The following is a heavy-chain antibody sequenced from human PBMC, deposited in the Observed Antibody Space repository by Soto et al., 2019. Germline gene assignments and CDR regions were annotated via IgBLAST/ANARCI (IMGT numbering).Heavy chain of an antibody. Sequence: EVQLVESWGGLVQPGGSLRLSCAASGFTFSSYAMHWVRQAPGKGLEYVSAISSNGGSTYYANSVKGRFTISRDNSKNTLYLQMGSLRAEDMAVYYCAKQTAAVYWYFDLWGRGTLVTVSS. CDR1: GFTFSSYA. CDR3: AKQTAAVYWYFDL. D-gene: IGHD2-21*02. J-gene: IGHJ2*01. V-gene: IGHV3-64*01. CDR2: ISSNGGST.